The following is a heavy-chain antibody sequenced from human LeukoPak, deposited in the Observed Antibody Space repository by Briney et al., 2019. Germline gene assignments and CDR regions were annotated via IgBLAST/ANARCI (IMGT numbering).Heavy chain of an antibody. J-gene: IGHJ6*02. CDR3: ARDYGDYGYYYGMDV. Sequence: SVKVSCKASGYTFTSYGISWVRQAPGQGLEWMGRIIPILGIANYAQKFQGRVTITADKSTSTAYMELSSLRSEDTAVYYCARDYGDYGYYYGMDVWGQGTTVTVSS. CDR1: GYTFTSYG. V-gene: IGHV1-69*04. CDR2: IIPILGIA. D-gene: IGHD4-17*01.